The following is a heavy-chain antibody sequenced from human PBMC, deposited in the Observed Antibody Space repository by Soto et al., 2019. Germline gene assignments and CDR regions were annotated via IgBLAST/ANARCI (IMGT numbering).Heavy chain of an antibody. V-gene: IGHV6-1*01. D-gene: IGHD6-13*01. CDR1: GDSVSSNSAA. J-gene: IGHJ5*02. Sequence: SQTLSLTCAISGDSVSSNSAAWNWIRQSPSRGLEWLGRTYYRSKWYNDYAVSVKSRITINPDTSKNQFSLQLNSVTPEDTAVYYCARDKREGSSSWYLNWFDPWGQGTLVTVSS. CDR2: TYYRSKWYN. CDR3: ARDKREGSSSWYLNWFDP.